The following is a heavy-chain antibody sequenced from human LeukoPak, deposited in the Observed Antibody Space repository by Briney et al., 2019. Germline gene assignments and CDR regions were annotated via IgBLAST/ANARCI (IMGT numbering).Heavy chain of an antibody. CDR2: ITGDSSTV. CDR1: GFTFSSYS. CDR3: ARVRGTTLSVWYFDL. J-gene: IGHJ2*01. D-gene: IGHD1-7*01. Sequence: GGSLRLSCAASGFTFSSYSMNWVRQAPGKGLEWVSYITGDSSTVYYADSLKGRFTISRDNAKNSLYLQVNTLRDADAAVYFCARVRGTTLSVWYFDLWGQGTLVTVSS. V-gene: IGHV3-48*02.